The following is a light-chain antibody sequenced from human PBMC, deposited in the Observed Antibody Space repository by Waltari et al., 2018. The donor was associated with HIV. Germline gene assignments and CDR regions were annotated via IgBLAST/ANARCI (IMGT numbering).Light chain of an antibody. V-gene: IGLV2-23*02. CDR3: CSYAGSSTHV. CDR1: SSDVGSYNV. J-gene: IGLJ1*01. CDR2: EVN. Sequence: QSALTQPASVSGSPGQSITISCTGTSSDVGSYNVVSWYQQHPGKAPKLMIYEVNKRPAGVSNRFSGSKSGNTASLTISELQAEDEADYHCCSYAGSSTHVFGTGTKVTVL.